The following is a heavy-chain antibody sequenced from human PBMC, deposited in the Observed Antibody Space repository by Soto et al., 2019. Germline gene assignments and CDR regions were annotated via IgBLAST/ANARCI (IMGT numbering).Heavy chain of an antibody. V-gene: IGHV1-18*01. Sequence: ASVKVSCKASGYTFTSYGISWVRQAPGQGLEWMGWISAYNGNTNYAQKLQGRVTMTTDTSTSTAYMELRSLRSDDTAVYYCARVFVPITGTTSYYCGMDVWGQGTTVTVSS. CDR3: ARVFVPITGTTSYYCGMDV. CDR2: ISAYNGNT. CDR1: GYTFTSYG. D-gene: IGHD1-7*01. J-gene: IGHJ6*02.